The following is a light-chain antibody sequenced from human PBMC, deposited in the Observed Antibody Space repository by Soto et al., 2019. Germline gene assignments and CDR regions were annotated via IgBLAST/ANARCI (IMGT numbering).Light chain of an antibody. CDR2: GVT. V-gene: IGLV2-8*01. CDR1: SSNIGSNY. CDR3: SSYAGSSTWV. J-gene: IGLJ3*02. Sequence: QSVLTQPPSASGTPGQRVTISCSGSSSNIGSNYVYWYQQHPGKAPKLVIYGVTERPSGVPDRFSGSKSGNTASLTVSGLQSEDEADYYCSSYAGSSTWVFGGGTKLTVL.